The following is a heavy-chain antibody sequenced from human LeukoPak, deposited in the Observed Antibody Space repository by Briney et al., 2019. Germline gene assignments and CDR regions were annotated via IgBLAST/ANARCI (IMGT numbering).Heavy chain of an antibody. V-gene: IGHV1-2*02. J-gene: IGHJ4*02. Sequence: GASVKVSCKASGYTFTGYYMHWVRQAPGQGLEWMGWINPNSGGTNYAQKFQGRVTITADKSTSTAYMELSSLRSEDTAVYYCARGEGDSGYDWMFPLFDYWGQGTLVTVSS. CDR2: INPNSGGT. CDR3: ARGEGDSGYDWMFPLFDY. D-gene: IGHD5-12*01. CDR1: GYTFTGYY.